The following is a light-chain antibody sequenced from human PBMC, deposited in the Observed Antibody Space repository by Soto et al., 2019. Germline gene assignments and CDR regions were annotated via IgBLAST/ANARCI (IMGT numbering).Light chain of an antibody. V-gene: IGKV3-20*01. J-gene: IGKJ1*01. CDR3: QQYGYSPWT. CDR2: GAS. Sequence: EIVLTQSPVTLSLSPGERATLSCRASESVNSAYLAWYQHRPAQAPRLLIYGASSRATGVPDRFSGSGSGTEFTLTITSLEPADFALYYCQQYGYSPWTFGLGTKVDLK. CDR1: ESVNSAY.